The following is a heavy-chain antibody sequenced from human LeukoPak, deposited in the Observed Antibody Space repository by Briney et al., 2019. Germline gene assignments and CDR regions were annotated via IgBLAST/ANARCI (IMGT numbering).Heavy chain of an antibody. J-gene: IGHJ5*02. Sequence: GGSLRLSCAASGFTFSSYEMHWVRQAPGKGLVWVSHINSDGSTTSYADSVKGRFAISRDNAKNTLNLQINSLRAEDTAVYYCARGLYWFDPWGQGTLVTVSS. CDR2: INSDGSTT. CDR3: ARGLYWFDP. CDR1: GFTFSSYE. V-gene: IGHV3-74*01.